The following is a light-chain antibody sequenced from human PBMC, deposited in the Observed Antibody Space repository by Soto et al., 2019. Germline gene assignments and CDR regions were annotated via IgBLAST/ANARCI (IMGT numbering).Light chain of an antibody. CDR1: QGIGDY. CDR2: AAS. Sequence: DIQMTQSPSSLSASIGDRVAITCRASQGIGDYLAWYQQKPGKVPKLLMYAASTLQSEVPSRFSGSGSGTDFTLPISSLQPEDVATYYCQRYNNVPWTFGQGTKVEIK. CDR3: QRYNNVPWT. J-gene: IGKJ1*01. V-gene: IGKV1-27*01.